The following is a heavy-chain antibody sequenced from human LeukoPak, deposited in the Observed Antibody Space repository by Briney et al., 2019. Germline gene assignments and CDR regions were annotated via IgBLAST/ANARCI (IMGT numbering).Heavy chain of an antibody. Sequence: SETLSLTCAVSGGSFSTYYWNWIRQSPGKGLEWIGEISQSGTTHFNPSLKSRVTMSVDTSKNQLSLKLTSVTAADTAVYYCARGPSILGVGTFDHWGQGSLVTVSS. V-gene: IGHV4-34*01. CDR1: GGSFSTYY. J-gene: IGHJ4*02. D-gene: IGHD3-3*01. CDR2: ISQSGTT. CDR3: ARGPSILGVGTFDH.